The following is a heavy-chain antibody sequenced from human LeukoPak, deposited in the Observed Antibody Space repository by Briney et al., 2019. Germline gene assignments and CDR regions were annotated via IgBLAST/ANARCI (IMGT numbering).Heavy chain of an antibody. V-gene: IGHV3-30*18. CDR3: AKNRDDWLLNYFNY. D-gene: IGHD3-9*01. CDR1: GFTFSSYG. CDR2: ISYDGSNK. Sequence: GRSLRLSSAASGFTFSSYGMHWVRQAPGKGLEWVAVISYDGSNKYYADSVKGRFTISRDNSKNTLYLQMNSLRAEDTAVYYCAKNRDDWLLNYFNYWGQGTLVTVSS. J-gene: IGHJ4*02.